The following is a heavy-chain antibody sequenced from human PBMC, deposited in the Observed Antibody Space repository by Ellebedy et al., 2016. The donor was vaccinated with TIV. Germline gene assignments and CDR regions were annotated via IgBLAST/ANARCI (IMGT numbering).Heavy chain of an antibody. Sequence: SETLSLXXTVSGGSISSGGYYWSWIRQPPGKGLEWIGEINHSGSTNYNPSLKSRVTISVDTSKNQFSLKLSSVTAADTAVYYCARGKPLITIFGVVKLVDGSGAWFDPWGQGTLVTVSS. CDR3: ARGKPLITIFGVVKLVDGSGAWFDP. J-gene: IGHJ5*02. D-gene: IGHD3-3*01. CDR2: INHSGST. V-gene: IGHV4-39*07. CDR1: GGSISSGGYY.